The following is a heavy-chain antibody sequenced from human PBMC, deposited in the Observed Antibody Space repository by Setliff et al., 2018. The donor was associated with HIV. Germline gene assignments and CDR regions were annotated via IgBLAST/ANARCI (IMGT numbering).Heavy chain of an antibody. CDR2: VGCWGTCT. CDR1: GFTFSSGA. V-gene: IGHV3-23*01. CDR3: ARDLDPYFAMAV. Sequence: GGSLRLSCAASGFTFSSGAMNWVRQAPGKGLEWVSTVGCWGTCTYFADSVKGRFTISADTSKNTLYLQMTRLSAEDTAVYYCARDLDPYFAMAVWGQGTTVTVSS. J-gene: IGHJ6*02.